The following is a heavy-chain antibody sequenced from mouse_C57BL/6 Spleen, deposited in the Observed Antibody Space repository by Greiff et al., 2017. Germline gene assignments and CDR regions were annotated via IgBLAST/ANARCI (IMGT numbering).Heavy chain of an antibody. CDR1: GYAFSSSW. V-gene: IGHV1-82*01. CDR3: ARSLITTVGYWYFDV. Sequence: VQLQESGPELVKPGASVKISCKASGYAFSSSWMNWVKQRPGKGLEWIGRIYPGDGDTNYNGKFKGKATLTADKSSSTAYMQLSSLTSEDSAVDFCARSLITTVGYWYFDVWGTGTTVTVSS. CDR2: IYPGDGDT. J-gene: IGHJ1*03. D-gene: IGHD1-1*01.